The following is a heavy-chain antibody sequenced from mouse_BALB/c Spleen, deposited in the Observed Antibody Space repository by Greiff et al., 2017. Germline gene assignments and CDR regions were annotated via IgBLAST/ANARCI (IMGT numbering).Heavy chain of an antibody. D-gene: IGHD1-1*01. V-gene: IGHV1S137*01. CDR1: GYTFTDYA. Sequence: QVQLQQSGAELVRPGVSVKISCKGSGYTFTDYAMHWVKQSHAKSLEWIGVISTYYGDASYNQKFKGKATMTVDKSSSTAYMELARLTSEDSAIYYCARCYYYGSTYYFDYWGQGTTLTVSS. CDR2: ISTYYGDA. CDR3: ARCYYYGSTYYFDY. J-gene: IGHJ2*01.